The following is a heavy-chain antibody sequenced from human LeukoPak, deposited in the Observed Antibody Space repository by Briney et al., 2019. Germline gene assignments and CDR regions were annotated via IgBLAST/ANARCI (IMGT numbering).Heavy chain of an antibody. J-gene: IGHJ4*02. CDR2: INHSGST. CDR3: ARDQTDYYYDSSGYFDY. CDR1: GGSFSGYH. D-gene: IGHD3-22*01. Sequence: SETLSLTCAVYGGSFSGYHWSWIRQPPGKGLEWIGEINHSGSTNYNPSLKSRVTISVDTSKNQFSLKLSSVTAADTAVYYCARDQTDYYYDSSGYFDYWGQGTLVTVSS. V-gene: IGHV4-34*01.